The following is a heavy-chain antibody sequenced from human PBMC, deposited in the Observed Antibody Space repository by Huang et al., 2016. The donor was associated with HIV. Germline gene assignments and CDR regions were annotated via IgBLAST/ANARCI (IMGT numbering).Heavy chain of an antibody. Sequence: EVLLVQSGAELKEPGEYLKISCKASGYGVSSYGCGWVRQQPGKGLEWMGIIYPRDSETKYSPSFDGQVTISAGKSTRTAYLQWESLKAPDTAIYFCARQVDGFRSHFDFWGQGTLVSVSS. V-gene: IGHV5-51*01. D-gene: IGHD5-18*01. CDR1: GYGVSSYG. CDR2: IYPRDSET. J-gene: IGHJ4*02. CDR3: ARQVDGFRSHFDF.